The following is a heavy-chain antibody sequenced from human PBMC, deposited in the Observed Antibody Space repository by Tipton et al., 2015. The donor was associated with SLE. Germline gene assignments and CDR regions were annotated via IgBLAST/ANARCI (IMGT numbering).Heavy chain of an antibody. CDR3: AKDRYCGGGTCFASYFDL. CDR2: ISGGGGST. Sequence: GSLRLSCAASGFTFRTYAMAWVRQSPGKGLEWVSLISGGGGSTHYADSVRGRFTISRDNSKNTLSLQLNTLRADDTAIYYCAKDRYCGGGTCFASYFDLWGQGTPVTVSP. D-gene: IGHD2-21*01. V-gene: IGHV3-23*01. J-gene: IGHJ4*02. CDR1: GFTFRTYA.